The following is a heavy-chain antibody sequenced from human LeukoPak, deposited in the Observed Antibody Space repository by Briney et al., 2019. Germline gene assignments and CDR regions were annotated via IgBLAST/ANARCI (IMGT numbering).Heavy chain of an antibody. J-gene: IGHJ6*03. CDR3: ALKESVRCVYYYYMDV. CDR1: GCTFSSYA. V-gene: IGHV1-69*13. CDR2: IIPIFGTA. Sequence: SVKVSCTASGCTFSSYAISWVRQAPGKGLEWMGGIIPIFGTANYAQKFQGRFTITADGSTSTAYMELSSLRSEDTAVYYCALKESVRCVYYYYMDVWGKGNTVTISS. D-gene: IGHD3-10*01.